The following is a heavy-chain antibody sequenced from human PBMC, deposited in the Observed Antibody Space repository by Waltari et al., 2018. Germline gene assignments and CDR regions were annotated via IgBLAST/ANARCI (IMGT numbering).Heavy chain of an antibody. CDR3: ARAKGSSSTPTFDP. CDR2: IYYSGST. Sequence: QVQLQESGPGLVKPSETLSLTCTVSGGSISSYYWRWFRPPPGKGLEWIGYIYYSGSTNYNPSLKSRVTISVDTSKNQFSLKLSSVTAADTAVYYCARAKGSSSTPTFDPWGQGTLVTVSS. V-gene: IGHV4-59*01. D-gene: IGHD2-2*01. J-gene: IGHJ5*02. CDR1: GGSISSYY.